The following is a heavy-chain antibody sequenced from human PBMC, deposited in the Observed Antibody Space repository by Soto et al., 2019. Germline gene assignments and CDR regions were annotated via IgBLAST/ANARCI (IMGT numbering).Heavy chain of an antibody. J-gene: IGHJ3*02. V-gene: IGHV4-31*03. Sequence: QVQLQESGPGLVKPSQTLSLTCTVSGGSISSGGYYWSWIRQHPGKGREWIGYIYYSGSTYYNPSPKSRVTISVDTSKNQFSLKLSSVTAADTAVYYCARDKPHPIRYFDWLGGAFDIWGQGTMVTVSS. CDR2: IYYSGST. CDR1: GGSISSGGYY. D-gene: IGHD3-9*01. CDR3: ARDKPHPIRYFDWLGGAFDI.